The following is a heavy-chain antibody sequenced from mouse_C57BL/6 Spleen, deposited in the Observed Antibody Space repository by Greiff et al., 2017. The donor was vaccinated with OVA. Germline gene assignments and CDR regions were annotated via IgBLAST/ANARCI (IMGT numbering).Heavy chain of an antibody. CDR3: ARSRDYGSSYGYYAMDY. CDR1: GYTFTDYY. D-gene: IGHD1-1*01. J-gene: IGHJ4*01. Sequence: VQLQQSGAELVRPGASVKLSCKASGYTFTDYYINWVKQRPGQGLEWIARIYPGSGNTYYNEKFKGKATLTAEKSSSTAYMQLSSLTSEDSAVYFCARSRDYGSSYGYYAMDYWGQGTSVTVSS. CDR2: IYPGSGNT. V-gene: IGHV1-76*01.